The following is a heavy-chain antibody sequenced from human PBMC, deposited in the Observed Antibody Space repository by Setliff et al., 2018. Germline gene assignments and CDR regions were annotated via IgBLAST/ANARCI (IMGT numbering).Heavy chain of an antibody. V-gene: IGHV4-39*01. J-gene: IGHJ4*02. CDR2: IFYSGRT. Sequence: SETLSLTCTVSGASITNFNYYWGSIRQPPGKGLEWIGSIFYSGRTFYNPSLKSRVTISVDTSKNQFSLTLSSVTAADTAVYYCARLPNYVWGSPVDYWGQGTLVTVSS. D-gene: IGHD3-16*01. CDR1: GASITNFNYY. CDR3: ARLPNYVWGSPVDY.